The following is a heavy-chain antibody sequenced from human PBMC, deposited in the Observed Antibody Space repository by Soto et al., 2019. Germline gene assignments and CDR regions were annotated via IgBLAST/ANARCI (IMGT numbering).Heavy chain of an antibody. CDR1: GGSFSGYY. D-gene: IGHD1-1*01. V-gene: IGHV4-34*01. CDR3: AKSFRRTGNVYMDV. J-gene: IGHJ6*03. CDR2: INHSGST. Sequence: SETLSLTCAVYGGSFSGYYWSWIRQPPGKGLEWIGEINHSGSTNYNPSLKSRVTISVDTSKNQFSLKLSSVTAADTAVYYCAKSFRRTGNVYMDVWGKGTTVTVS.